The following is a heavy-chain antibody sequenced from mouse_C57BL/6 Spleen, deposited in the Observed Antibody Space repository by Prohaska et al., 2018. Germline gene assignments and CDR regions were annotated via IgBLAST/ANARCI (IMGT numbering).Heavy chain of an antibody. V-gene: IGHV1-69*02. Sequence: QRPGQGLEWIGEIDPSDSYTNYNQKFKGKATLTVDKSSSTAYMQLSSLTSEDSAVYYCARPITTVGYAMDYWGQGTSVTVSS. J-gene: IGHJ4*01. CDR2: IDPSDSYT. D-gene: IGHD1-1*01. CDR3: ARPITTVGYAMDY.